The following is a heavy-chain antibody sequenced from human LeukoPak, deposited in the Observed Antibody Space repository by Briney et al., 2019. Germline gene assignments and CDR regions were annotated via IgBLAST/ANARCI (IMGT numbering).Heavy chain of an antibody. CDR2: INDSGRT. CDR1: GGSISGYY. Sequence: AETLSLTCTVSGGSISGYYWTWIRQAPGKGLEWIGEINDSGRTNYNPSLKSRFTMSVDTSKNQFSLKLTSVTAADTAVYYCSRWGIAAAGIDYWGQGTLVTVSS. V-gene: IGHV4-34*01. CDR3: SRWGIAAAGIDY. D-gene: IGHD6-13*01. J-gene: IGHJ4*02.